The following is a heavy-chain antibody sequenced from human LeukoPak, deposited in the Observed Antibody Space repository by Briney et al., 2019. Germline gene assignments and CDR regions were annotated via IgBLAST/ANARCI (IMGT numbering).Heavy chain of an antibody. J-gene: IGHJ6*02. CDR1: GVSFNDYS. D-gene: IGHD1-26*01. CDR3: ARGTRPPPYYATTYYYYGMDV. V-gene: IGHV4-34*01. Sequence: SETLSLTCAVYGVSFNDYSWSWIRQPPGKGLEWIGEINHSGSTNYNPSLKSRVTISVDTSKNQFSLKLSSVTAADTAVYYCARGTRPPPYYATTYYYYGMDVWGQGTTVTVSS. CDR2: INHSGST.